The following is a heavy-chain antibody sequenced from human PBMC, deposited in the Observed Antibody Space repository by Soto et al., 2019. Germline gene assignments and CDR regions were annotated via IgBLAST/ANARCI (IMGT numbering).Heavy chain of an antibody. J-gene: IGHJ4*02. D-gene: IGHD4-17*01. V-gene: IGHV4-59*01. CDR1: GGSISSYY. Sequence: QVQLQESGPGLVKPSETLSLTCTVSGGSISSYYWSWIRQPPGKGLEWIGYIYYSGSTNYNPSLKSRVTISVDTSKNQFSLKLSSVTAADTAVYYCARYGDFYYFDYWGQGTLVTVSS. CDR3: ARYGDFYYFDY. CDR2: IYYSGST.